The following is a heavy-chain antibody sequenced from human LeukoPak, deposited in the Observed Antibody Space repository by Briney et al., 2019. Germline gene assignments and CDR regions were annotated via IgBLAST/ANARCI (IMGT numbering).Heavy chain of an antibody. D-gene: IGHD6-13*01. CDR1: GFTFSSYW. CDR3: ARGIIIAAAGTNWFDP. J-gene: IGHJ5*02. Sequence: GGSLRLSCAASGFTFSSYWMSWVRQAPGKGLEWVANIKQDGSEKYYVDSVKGRFTISRDNAKNSLYLQMNSLRAEDTAVYYCARGIIIAAAGTNWFDPWGQGTLVTVSS. CDR2: IKQDGSEK. V-gene: IGHV3-7*01.